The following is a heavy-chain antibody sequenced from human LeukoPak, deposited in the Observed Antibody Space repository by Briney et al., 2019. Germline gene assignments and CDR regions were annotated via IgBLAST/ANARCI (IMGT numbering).Heavy chain of an antibody. CDR2: ISGSGGST. J-gene: IGHJ6*03. V-gene: IGHV3-23*01. Sequence: GGSLRLSCAASGFTFSSYAMSWVRQAPGKGLEWVSAISGSGGSTYYADSVKGRFTISRDNSKNTLYLQMNSLRAEDTAVYYCAKTSSGYSYYYYMDVWGKGTTVTVSS. CDR3: AKTSSGYSYYYYMDV. CDR1: GFTFSSYA. D-gene: IGHD6-13*01.